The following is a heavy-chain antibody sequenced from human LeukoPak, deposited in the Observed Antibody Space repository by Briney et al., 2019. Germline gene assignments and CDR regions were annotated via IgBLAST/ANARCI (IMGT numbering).Heavy chain of an antibody. D-gene: IGHD3-10*01. V-gene: IGHV3-23*01. CDR3: AKRGVVIRVFLVGFHKEAYYFDS. J-gene: IGHJ4*02. CDR1: GITLSNYG. CDR2: LSGSGGGT. Sequence: TGGSLRLSCAVSGITLSNYGMSWVRQAPGKGLEWVAGLSGSGGGTNYADSVQGRFTISRDNPKNTLYLQMNSLRAEDTAVYFCAKRGVVIRVFLVGFHKEAYYFDSWGQGALVSLSS.